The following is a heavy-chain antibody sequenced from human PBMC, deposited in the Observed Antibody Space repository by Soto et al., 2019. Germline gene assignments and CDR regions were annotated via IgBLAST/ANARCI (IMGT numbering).Heavy chain of an antibody. Sequence: EVQLVESGGGLVQPGGSLRLSCAASGLTFSSYWMHWVRQAPGKGLVWVSRINTDGSSTTYADSVKGRFTISRDNTKNTVYLPMNSLRVEDTAVYYCARASVSNIHFDYWGQGTLVTVSS. D-gene: IGHD6-19*01. CDR1: GLTFSSYW. CDR2: INTDGSST. V-gene: IGHV3-74*01. CDR3: ARASVSNIHFDY. J-gene: IGHJ4*02.